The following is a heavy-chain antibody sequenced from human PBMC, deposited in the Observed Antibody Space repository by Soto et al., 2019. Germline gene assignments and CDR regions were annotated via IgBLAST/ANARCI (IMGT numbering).Heavy chain of an antibody. Sequence: EVQLVESGGGLVRPGGSLRLSCGASGFSFRDYWMTWVRQAPGKGLAWVANMNQAGSEKNYVDSVKGRFIISRDNAQNSLYLQTDSLRAEDTAVYYCARQHSGSYYFDYWGLGTLVTVSS. D-gene: IGHD1-26*01. CDR3: ARQHSGSYYFDY. CDR1: GFSFRDYW. J-gene: IGHJ4*02. CDR2: MNQAGSEK. V-gene: IGHV3-7*05.